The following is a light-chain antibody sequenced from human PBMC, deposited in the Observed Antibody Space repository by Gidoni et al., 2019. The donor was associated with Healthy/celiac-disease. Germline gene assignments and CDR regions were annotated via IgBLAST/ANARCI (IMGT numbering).Light chain of an antibody. CDR2: AAS. CDR1: QSISSY. Sequence: DIQMTQSPSSLSASVGDRVTITCRASQSISSYLNWYQQKPGKAPKLLIYAASSLQSGVPSRFSGSGPGTDFTLTISSLQPEEFATYYCQQSYSTLWTFXQXTKVEIK. J-gene: IGKJ1*01. V-gene: IGKV1-39*01. CDR3: QQSYSTLWT.